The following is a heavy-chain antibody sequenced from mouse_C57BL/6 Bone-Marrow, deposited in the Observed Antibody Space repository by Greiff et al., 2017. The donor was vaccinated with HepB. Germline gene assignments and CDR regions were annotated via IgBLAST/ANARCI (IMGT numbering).Heavy chain of an antibody. J-gene: IGHJ2*01. CDR1: GYTFTSYW. V-gene: IGHV1-69*01. CDR3: ARSTPSYYFDY. Sequence: VQLQQPGAELVMPGASVKLSCKASGYTFTSYWMHWVKQRPGQGLEWIGEIDPSDSYTNYNQKFKGKSTLTVDKSSSTAYMQLSSLTSDDSAVYYCARSTPSYYFDYWGQGTTLTVSS. CDR2: IDPSDSYT.